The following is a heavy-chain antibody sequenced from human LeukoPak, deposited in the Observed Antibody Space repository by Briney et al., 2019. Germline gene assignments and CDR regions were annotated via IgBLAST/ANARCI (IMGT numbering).Heavy chain of an antibody. CDR2: ICTSGST. CDR3: ARDVKPTLMPRKYYFYGMDV. J-gene: IGHJ6*02. CDR1: GGSISSGSYY. V-gene: IGHV4-61*02. Sequence: SQTLSLTCTVSGGSISSGSYYWSWIRQPAGTGLEWIGRICTSGSTNYNPSLKSRVTISLDTSKNQLSLNLSSVTAADTAVYYCARDVKPTLMPRKYYFYGMDVWGQGTTVTVSS. D-gene: IGHD2-2*01.